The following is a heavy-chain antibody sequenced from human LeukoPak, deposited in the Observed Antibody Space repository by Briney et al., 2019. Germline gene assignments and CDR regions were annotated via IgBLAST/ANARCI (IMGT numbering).Heavy chain of an antibody. D-gene: IGHD5-18*01. CDR2: INPNSGGT. Sequence: EASVKVSCKASRYTFTGDYMHWVRQAPGQGLEWMGWINPNSGGTNYAQKFQGRVTMTRDTSISTAYMELSRLRSDDTAVYYCARKYSYGYIPFDYWGQGTLVTVSS. CDR1: RYTFTGDY. V-gene: IGHV1-2*02. J-gene: IGHJ4*02. CDR3: ARKYSYGYIPFDY.